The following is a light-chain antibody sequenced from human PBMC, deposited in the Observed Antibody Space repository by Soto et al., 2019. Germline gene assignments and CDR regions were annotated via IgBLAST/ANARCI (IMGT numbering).Light chain of an antibody. CDR2: EAS. CDR3: QQYNNWPPMYT. V-gene: IGKV3-15*01. J-gene: IGKJ2*01. Sequence: EIVMTQSPATLSVSPGERVTLSCRASQSVGSNLAWYQQKPGQAPRLLIYEASTRATGIPARFSGSGSATEFTLTIGSLQSEDFAVYYCQQYNNWPPMYTFGQGAKLEIK. CDR1: QSVGSN.